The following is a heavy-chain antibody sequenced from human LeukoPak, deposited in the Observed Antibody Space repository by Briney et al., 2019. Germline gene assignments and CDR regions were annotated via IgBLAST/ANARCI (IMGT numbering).Heavy chain of an antibody. V-gene: IGHV3-11*01. CDR1: GFTFSDYN. D-gene: IGHD3-9*01. CDR3: ARSIGLTGGGVDV. CDR2: ITDSGNTI. J-gene: IGHJ6*02. Sequence: GGSLRLSCAVSGFTFSDYNMNWVRQAPGKGLEWVSYITDSGNTIHYADSVKGRFTISRDDAKNSLYLQMNSLRAGDTAVYYCARSIGLTGGGVDVWGQGTTVTVSS.